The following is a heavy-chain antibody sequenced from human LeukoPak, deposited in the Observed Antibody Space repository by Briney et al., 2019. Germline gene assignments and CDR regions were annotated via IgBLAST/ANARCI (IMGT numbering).Heavy chain of an antibody. CDR1: GGSISSGGYY. CDR2: TYYSGST. D-gene: IGHD2-8*01. Sequence: PSETLSLTCTVSGGSISSGGYYWSWIRQHPGKGLEWIGYTYYSGSTYYNPSLKSRVTISVDTSKNQFSLKLSSVTAADTAVYYCVINLRGVGWFDPWGQGTLVTVSS. J-gene: IGHJ5*02. CDR3: VINLRGVGWFDP. V-gene: IGHV4-31*03.